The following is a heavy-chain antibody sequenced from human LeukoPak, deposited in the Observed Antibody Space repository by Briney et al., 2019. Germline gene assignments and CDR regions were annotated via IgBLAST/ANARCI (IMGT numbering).Heavy chain of an antibody. D-gene: IGHD3-10*01. CDR2: IYYSGNA. V-gene: IGHV4-39*01. CDR1: GGSISSNSYH. Sequence: SETLSLTCTVSGGSISSNSYHWGCIRQPPGKGLEWIGSIYYSGNAYYNPSLESRVTISVDTSNSQFSLKLSSVTAADTAVYYCARHLYYGSGSHEYWGQGTVVTVSS. CDR3: ARHLYYGSGSHEY. J-gene: IGHJ4*02.